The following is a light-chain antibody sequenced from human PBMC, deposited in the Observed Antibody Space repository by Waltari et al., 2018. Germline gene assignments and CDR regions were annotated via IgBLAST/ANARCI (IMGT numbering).Light chain of an antibody. V-gene: IGLV2-11*01. J-gene: IGLJ1*01. CDR3: CSYAGSYTYV. CDR2: DVS. Sequence: QSALTQPPSVSGSPGQSVTISCTGTRSDVGAYNYVSWYQQHPGKAPKLMIYDVSKRPSGVPDRFSGSKSGNTASLTISGLQGEDEADYYCCSYAGSYTYVFGTGTKVTVL. CDR1: RSDVGAYNY.